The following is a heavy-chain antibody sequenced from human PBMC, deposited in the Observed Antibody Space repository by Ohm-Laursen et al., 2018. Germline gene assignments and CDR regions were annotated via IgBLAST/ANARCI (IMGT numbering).Heavy chain of an antibody. CDR2: IYYSGST. J-gene: IGHJ4*02. D-gene: IGHD3-3*01. V-gene: IGHV4-59*01. CDR3: ARAGVVSLGVDY. CDR1: GGSISRYY. Sequence: GTLSLTCTVSGGSISRYYWSWIRQTPGKGLEWIGYIYYSGSTNYNPSLKSRVTISLDTSKNQFSLKLTSVTAADTAVYYCARAGVVSLGVDYWGQGTPVTVSS.